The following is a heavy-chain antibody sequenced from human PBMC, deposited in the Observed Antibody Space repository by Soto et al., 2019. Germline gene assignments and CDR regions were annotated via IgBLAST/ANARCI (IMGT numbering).Heavy chain of an antibody. D-gene: IGHD3-10*01. J-gene: IGHJ4*02. V-gene: IGHV4-30-2*01. CDR3: ARDGDRGYYFDY. Sequence: SETLSLTCAVSGGSISSGGYSWSWIRQPPGKGLEWIGYIYHSGSTYYNPSLKSRVTISVDRSKNQFSLKLSSVTAADTAVYYCARDGDRGYYFDYWGQGTLVTVSS. CDR2: IYHSGST. CDR1: GGSISSGGYS.